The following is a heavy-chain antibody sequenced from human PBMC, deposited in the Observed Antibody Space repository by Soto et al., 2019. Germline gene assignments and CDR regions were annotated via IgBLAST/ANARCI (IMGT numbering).Heavy chain of an antibody. CDR3: ARRGQFTIFGGGFDP. CDR1: GGSFSGYY. D-gene: IGHD3-3*01. V-gene: IGHV4-34*01. J-gene: IGHJ5*02. CDR2: INHSGST. Sequence: SETLSLTCAVYGGSFSGYYWSWIRQPPGKGLERIGEINHSGSTNYNPSLKSRVTISVDTSKNQFSLKLSSVTAADTAVYYCARRGQFTIFGGGFDPWGQGTLVTVSS.